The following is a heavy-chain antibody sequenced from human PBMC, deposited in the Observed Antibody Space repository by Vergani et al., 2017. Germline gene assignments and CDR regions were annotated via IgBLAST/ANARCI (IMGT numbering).Heavy chain of an antibody. CDR3: ARMGGYDEGDAFRIGYFDS. D-gene: IGHD3-22*01. V-gene: IGHV4-31*03. CDR1: GDSISSGVYY. J-gene: IGHJ4*02. CDR2: IYSTGST. Sequence: QVQLQESGPGLVKPSQTLSLTCSVSGDSISSGVYYWNWIRQPPGKVLEWIGYIYSTGSTHHNPSLRRRINMSVDTSKNQFSLKLNSVTAADTAMYYCARMGGYDEGDAFRIGYFDSWGPGILVTVSS.